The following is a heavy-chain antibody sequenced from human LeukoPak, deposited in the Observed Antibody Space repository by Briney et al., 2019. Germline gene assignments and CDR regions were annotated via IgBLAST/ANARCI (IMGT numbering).Heavy chain of an antibody. CDR2: ISYSGNT. Sequence: SETLSLTCSVSGGSINVYYWNWIRQSPGKGLEWLGSISYSGNTNYNPSLKSRVTISIDTSKNRFSLKVSSVTAADTAMYYCARGGSRSYTSSTLDYWGQGTLVTVSS. V-gene: IGHV4-59*01. D-gene: IGHD6-6*01. J-gene: IGHJ4*02. CDR1: GGSINVYY. CDR3: ARGGSRSYTSSTLDY.